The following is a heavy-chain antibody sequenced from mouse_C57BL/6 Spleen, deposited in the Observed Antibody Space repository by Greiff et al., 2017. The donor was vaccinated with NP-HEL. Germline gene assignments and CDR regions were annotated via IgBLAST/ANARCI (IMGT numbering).Heavy chain of an antibody. CDR2: IRLKSDNYAT. J-gene: IGHJ3*01. V-gene: IGHV6-3*01. Sequence: VMLVESGGGLVQPGGSMKLSCVASGFTFSDYWMNWVRQSPEKGLEWVAQIRLKSDNYATHYAESVKGRFTISRDDSKSSVYLQMNNLRAEDTGIYYCTDWFAYWGQGTLVTVSA. CDR3: TDWFAY. CDR1: GFTFSDYW.